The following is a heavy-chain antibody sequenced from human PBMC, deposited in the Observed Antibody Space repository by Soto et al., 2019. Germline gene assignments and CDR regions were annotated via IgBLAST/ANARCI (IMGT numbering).Heavy chain of an antibody. D-gene: IGHD2-2*01. CDR3: AKDQYRDGPWRGCY. Sequence: GGSLRLSCAASGFTFSTYAMSWVRQAPGKGLEWVSGISGSDGTTYYADSVKGRFTISRDNSKNTLYLKMNSLRAEDTAVYYCAKDQYRDGPWRGCYWGQGTLVTVSS. V-gene: IGHV3-23*01. CDR1: GFTFSTYA. CDR2: ISGSDGTT. J-gene: IGHJ4*02.